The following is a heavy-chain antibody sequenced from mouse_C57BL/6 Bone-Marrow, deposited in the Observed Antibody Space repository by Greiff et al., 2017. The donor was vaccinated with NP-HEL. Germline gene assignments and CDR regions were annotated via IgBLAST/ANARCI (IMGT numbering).Heavy chain of an antibody. D-gene: IGHD3-3*01. CDR1: GFNIKDDY. J-gene: IGHJ2*01. V-gene: IGHV14-4*01. CDR3: TRGQGYFDY. CDR2: IDPENGDT. Sequence: EVQVVESGAELVRPGASVKLSCTASGFNIKDDYMHWVKQRPEQGLEWIGWIDPENGDTEYASKFQGKATITADTASNTAYLQLSSLTSEDTAVYYCTRGQGYFDYWGQGTTLTVSS.